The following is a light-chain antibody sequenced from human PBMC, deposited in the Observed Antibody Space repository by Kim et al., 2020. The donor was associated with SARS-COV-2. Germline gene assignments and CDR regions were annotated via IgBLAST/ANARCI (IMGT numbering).Light chain of an antibody. CDR2: DVR. Sequence: GRSSAISCAGGSSNVGSYNRVSWYQQSPGTGPKLLISDVRNRPSGVPDRFSGSKSGNTASLTISSLQDEDEADYYCISYTASSSFVFGTGTKVTVL. V-gene: IGLV2-18*02. CDR3: ISYTASSSFV. CDR1: SSNVGSYNR. J-gene: IGLJ1*01.